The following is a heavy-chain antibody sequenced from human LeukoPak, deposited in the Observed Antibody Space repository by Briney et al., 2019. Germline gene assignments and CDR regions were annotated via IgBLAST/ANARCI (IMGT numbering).Heavy chain of an antibody. J-gene: IGHJ5*02. V-gene: IGHV1-69*05. CDR1: GGTFSSYA. CDR2: IIPIFGTA. D-gene: IGHD1-14*01. Sequence: SVKVSCKASGGTFSSYAISWVRQAPGQGLEWMGRIIPIFGTANYAQKFQGRVTITTDESTSTAYMELSSLRSEDTAAYYCARVVGGATGNNWFDPWGQGTLVTVSS. CDR3: ARVVGGATGNNWFDP.